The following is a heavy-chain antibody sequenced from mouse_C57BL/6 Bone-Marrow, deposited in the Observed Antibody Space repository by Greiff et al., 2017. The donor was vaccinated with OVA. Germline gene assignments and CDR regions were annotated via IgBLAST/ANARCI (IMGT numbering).Heavy chain of an antibody. CDR2: IDPSDSYT. J-gene: IGHJ3*01. V-gene: IGHV1-69*01. CDR1: GYTFTSYW. Sequence: QVQLQQSGAELVMPGASVKLSCKASGYTFTSYWMHWVKQRPGQGLEWIGEIDPSDSYTKYHQKFKGKSTLTVDKSSSTAYMQLSSLTSEDSSVYYCARGGSNYEGWFADWGQGTLVTVSA. CDR3: ARGGSNYEGWFAD. D-gene: IGHD2-5*01.